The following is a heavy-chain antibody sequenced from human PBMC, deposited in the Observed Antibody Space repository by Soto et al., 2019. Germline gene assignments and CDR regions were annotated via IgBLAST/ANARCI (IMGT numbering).Heavy chain of an antibody. D-gene: IGHD6-19*01. J-gene: IGHJ4*02. CDR1: GFTFSSFN. Sequence: QVQLVESGGGVVQPGRSLRLSCVASGFTFSSFNMHWVRQAPGKGLEWVALISYEVTKTHYEDSMKGRFTISRDNSKSTLYLPMNSLRAEDTSVYYWARTTAVSGTPEFDYWGQGTLVTVSS. CDR3: ARTTAVSGTPEFDY. V-gene: IGHV3-30-3*01. CDR2: ISYEVTKT.